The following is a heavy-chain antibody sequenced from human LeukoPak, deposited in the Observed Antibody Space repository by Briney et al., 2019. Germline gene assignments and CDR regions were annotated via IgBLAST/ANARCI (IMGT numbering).Heavy chain of an antibody. CDR3: ARDKEDYYYYYMDV. V-gene: IGHV3-20*04. CDR1: GFTFDDYG. J-gene: IGHJ6*03. Sequence: GGSLRLSCAASGFTFDDYGMSWVRQAPGKGLEWVSGINRNGGSTGYADSVKGRFTISRDNAKNSPYLQMNSLRAEDTALYYCARDKEDYYYYYMDVWGKGTTVTVSS. CDR2: INRNGGST.